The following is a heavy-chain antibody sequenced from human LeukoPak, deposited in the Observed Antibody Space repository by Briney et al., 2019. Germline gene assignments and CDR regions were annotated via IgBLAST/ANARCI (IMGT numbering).Heavy chain of an antibody. D-gene: IGHD6-13*01. V-gene: IGHV3-30*01. Sequence: GGSLRLSCAASGFTFSSYAMHWVRQAPGKGLEWVAVISYDGSNKYYADSVKGRFTISRDNSKNTLYLQMNSLRAEDTAVYYCARPPPVIPAAGTVGDYWGQGTLVTVSS. J-gene: IGHJ4*02. CDR3: ARPPPVIPAAGTVGDY. CDR1: GFTFSSYA. CDR2: ISYDGSNK.